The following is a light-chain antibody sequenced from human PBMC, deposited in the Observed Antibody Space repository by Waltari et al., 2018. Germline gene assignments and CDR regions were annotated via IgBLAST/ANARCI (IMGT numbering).Light chain of an antibody. Sequence: SYALTPPHSVSASPGQTARTHCSGATSPKHFAYWYQTKQGQAPVVVIYKDSVRPSGIPERFSGSSSGTTVTLTISGVQAEDEADYYCQSADSSGTSRDVLFGGGTKLTVL. V-gene: IGLV3-25*03. CDR2: KDS. CDR3: QSADSSGTSRDVL. J-gene: IGLJ2*01. CDR1: TSPKHF.